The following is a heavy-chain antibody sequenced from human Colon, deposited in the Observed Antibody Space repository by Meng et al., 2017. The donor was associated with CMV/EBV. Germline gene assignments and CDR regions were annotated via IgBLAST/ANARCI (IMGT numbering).Heavy chain of an antibody. CDR2: IYYTGST. Sequence: PVHQRRSEQLGPERILPLTSLFSACSVSYSSYYCSCFRRRPGQRLQGIGIIYYTGSTYNNPSFKSRVTISRDTSNVQTSMKLTSVTAADTAVYYCARLHIVVVPVGYFDYWGQGTLVTVSS. V-gene: IGHV4-39*07. CDR1: ACSVSYSSYY. J-gene: IGHJ4*02. D-gene: IGHD2-2*01. CDR3: ARLHIVVVPVGYFDY.